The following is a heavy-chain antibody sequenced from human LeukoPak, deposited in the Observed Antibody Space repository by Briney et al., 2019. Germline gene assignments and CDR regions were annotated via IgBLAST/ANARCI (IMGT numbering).Heavy chain of an antibody. CDR1: GGTFSSYA. CDR2: IIPILGIA. V-gene: IGHV1-69*04. D-gene: IGHD3-22*01. J-gene: IGHJ6*02. CDR3: ARERGPYYYEGLDV. Sequence: SVKVSCKASGGTFSSYAISWVRQAPGQGLEWMGRIIPILGIANYAQMLQGRVTMTTDTSTSTAYMELRSLRSDDTAVYYCARERGPYYYEGLDVWGQGTTVTVSS.